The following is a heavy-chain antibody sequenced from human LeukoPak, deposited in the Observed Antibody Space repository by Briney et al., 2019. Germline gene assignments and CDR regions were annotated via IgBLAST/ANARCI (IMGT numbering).Heavy chain of an antibody. Sequence: GGSLRLSCAASGFTASTNYMSWVRPAPGRGLGWVSVIYSGGSTYYADSVKGRFTIPRDNSKNTLYLQMNRLRAEDTAVYHCARDLVGVPAAIGYWGQGTLVTVSS. CDR3: ARDLVGVPAAIGY. CDR2: IYSGGST. CDR1: GFTASTNY. V-gene: IGHV3-53*01. J-gene: IGHJ4*02. D-gene: IGHD2-2*01.